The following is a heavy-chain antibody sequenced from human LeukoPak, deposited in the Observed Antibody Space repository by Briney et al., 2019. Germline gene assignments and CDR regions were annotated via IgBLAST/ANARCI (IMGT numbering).Heavy chain of an antibody. D-gene: IGHD3-16*01. V-gene: IGHV3-23*01. CDR1: GFTFSSYA. Sequence: GGSLRLSCAGSGFTFSSYAMSWVRQAPGKGLEWVSAISGSGGSTYYADSVKGRFTISRDNSKNTLYLQMNSLRAEDTAVYYCAKHYDYIFAASDYWGQGTLVTVSS. CDR2: ISGSGGST. J-gene: IGHJ4*02. CDR3: AKHYDYIFAASDY.